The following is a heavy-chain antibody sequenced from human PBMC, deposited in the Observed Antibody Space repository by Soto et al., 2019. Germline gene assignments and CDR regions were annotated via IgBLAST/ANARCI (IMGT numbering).Heavy chain of an antibody. CDR3: ARDAPPEDY. CDR1: GYTFPSYA. J-gene: IGHJ4*02. Sequence: ASLKVSCKASGYTFPSYAISWVPQAPGQGLEWMGWISAYNGNTNYAQKLQGRVTMTTDTSTSTAYMELRSLRSDDTAVYYCARDAPPEDYWGQGTLVTVSS. V-gene: IGHV1-18*01. CDR2: ISAYNGNT.